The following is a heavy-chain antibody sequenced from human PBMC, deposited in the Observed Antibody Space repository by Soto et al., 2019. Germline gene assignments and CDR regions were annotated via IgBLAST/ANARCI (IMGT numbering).Heavy chain of an antibody. CDR3: ATSNSTCPGCYS. D-gene: IGHD3-10*01. Sequence: QVQLQESGPGLVKPSETLSLTCIVSGVSISSGYCTWIRQSPGKGLEWIGYLSHSGLRHYRASLQSRLTMSVETSKNQSSLNLTSVTAADTAIYYCATSNSTCPGCYSWGQGILVTVSS. CDR1: GVSISSGY. CDR2: LSHSGLR. J-gene: IGHJ5*02. V-gene: IGHV4-59*01.